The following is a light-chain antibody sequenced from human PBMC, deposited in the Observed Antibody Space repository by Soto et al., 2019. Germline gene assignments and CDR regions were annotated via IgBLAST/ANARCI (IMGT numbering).Light chain of an antibody. CDR3: QQYNSWTTIT. J-gene: IGKJ5*01. V-gene: IGKV3-15*01. Sequence: EIVMTQSPATLSVSPGERATLSCRASQSISSKLGWYQQRPGQAPRLLIYGASTRATGIPVRFSGIGAGTEFTLSISSLQSEGSAVYYCQQYNSWTTITFGQGTRLEIK. CDR1: QSISSK. CDR2: GAS.